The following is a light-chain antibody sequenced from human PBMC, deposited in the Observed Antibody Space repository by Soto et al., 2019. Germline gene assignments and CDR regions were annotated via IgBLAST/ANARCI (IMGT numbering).Light chain of an antibody. CDR3: QSYDSSLSGV. CDR2: GNS. V-gene: IGLV1-40*01. Sequence: QSVLTQPPSVSGAPGQRVTISCTGSSSNIGAGYDVHWYQQLPGTAPKLLIYGNSNRPSGVPDRFSGSKSGTSASLAITGLQAEDEADYSWQSYDSSLSGVFGGGTKLTVL. CDR1: SSNIGAGYD. J-gene: IGLJ3*02.